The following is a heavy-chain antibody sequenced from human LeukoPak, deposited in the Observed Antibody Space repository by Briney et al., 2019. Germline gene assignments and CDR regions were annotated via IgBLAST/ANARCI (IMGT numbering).Heavy chain of an antibody. Sequence: ASVKVSCKASGYTFTSYAMHWVRQAPGQRLEWMGWINAGNGNTKYSQKFQGRVTITRDTSASTAYMELSSLRSEDTAAYYCASAAAAGTIGDYWGQGTLVTVSS. CDR3: ASAAAAGTIGDY. J-gene: IGHJ4*02. D-gene: IGHD6-13*01. CDR2: INAGNGNT. V-gene: IGHV1-3*01. CDR1: GYTFTSYA.